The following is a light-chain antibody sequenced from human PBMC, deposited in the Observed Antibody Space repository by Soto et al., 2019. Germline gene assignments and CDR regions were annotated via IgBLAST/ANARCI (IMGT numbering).Light chain of an antibody. J-gene: IGKJ4*01. Sequence: DIVMTQSPLSLPVTPGESASISCRSSQSLLHSDGNIYLDWYLQKPGQSPHLLIYLGSIRASGVPDRFSDSGSCTDFTLKISRVEAVDVGVYYYMQALQTPPAFGGGTKVEI. CDR3: MQALQTPPA. V-gene: IGKV2-28*01. CDR1: QSLLHSDGNIY. CDR2: LGS.